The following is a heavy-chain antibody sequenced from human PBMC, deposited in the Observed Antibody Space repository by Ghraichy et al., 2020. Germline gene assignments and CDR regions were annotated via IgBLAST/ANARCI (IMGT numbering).Heavy chain of an antibody. CDR2: IRSKGFGMAT. J-gene: IGHJ4*02. D-gene: IGHD6-6*01. V-gene: IGHV3-49*04. CDR1: GFTFGDYA. CDR3: TRGGGIAARRPGDY. Sequence: LNISCTGSGFTFGDYAMTWVRQAPGKGLEWVGFIRSKGFGMATEYAASVKGRFTISRDDSKSFAYLQMSSLNTEDTAVYYCTRGGGIAARRPGDYWGQGTLVTVSS.